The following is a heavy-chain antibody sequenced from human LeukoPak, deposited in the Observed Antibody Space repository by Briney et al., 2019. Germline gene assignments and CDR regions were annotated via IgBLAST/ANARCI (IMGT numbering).Heavy chain of an antibody. CDR2: IIPIFGTA. D-gene: IGHD2-2*02. CDR3: ARVGSRYCSSTSCYTAFDY. Sequence: SVKVSCKASGGTFSSYAISWMRQAPGQGLEWMGGIIPIFGTANCAQKFQGRVTITADESTSTAYMELSSLRSEDTAVYYCARVGSRYCSSTSCYTAFDYWGQGTLVTVSS. J-gene: IGHJ4*02. CDR1: GGTFSSYA. V-gene: IGHV1-69*01.